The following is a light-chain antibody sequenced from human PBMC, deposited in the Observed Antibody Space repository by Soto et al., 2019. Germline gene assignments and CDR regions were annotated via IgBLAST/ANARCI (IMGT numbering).Light chain of an antibody. J-gene: IGLJ2*01. V-gene: IGLV2-8*01. Sequence: QSALTQPPSASGSPGQSVTISCTGTSSDVGDYKFVSWYQQHPGKAPKLLIYEVXXRPXGVPDRFSGSKSGNTASLTVSGXXXXXXXXXYCSSYAGNNNVVFGGGTKLTVL. CDR3: SSYAGNNNVV. CDR2: EVX. CDR1: SSDVGDYKF.